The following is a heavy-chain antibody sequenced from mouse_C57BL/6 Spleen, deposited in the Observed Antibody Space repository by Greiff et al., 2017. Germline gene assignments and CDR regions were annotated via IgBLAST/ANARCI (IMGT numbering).Heavy chain of an antibody. CDR1: GYSFTSGYD. V-gene: IGHV3-1*01. CDR3: ARGGYYFDY. J-gene: IGHJ2*01. Sequence: EVKLMEPGPGMVKPSQSLSLTCTVTGYSFTSGYDWHWIRHVPGNKLEWMGYISYSGSTNYNPSLKSRISITHDTSKNHFFLKLDSVTTEDTATCYCARGGYYFDYWGQGTTLTVSS. CDR2: ISYSGST.